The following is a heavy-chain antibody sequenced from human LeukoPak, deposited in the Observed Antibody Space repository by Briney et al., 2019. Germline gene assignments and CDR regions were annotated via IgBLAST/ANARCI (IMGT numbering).Heavy chain of an antibody. Sequence: GGSLRLSCAASTFTFSSYNMNWVRQAPGKGLEWVSSISSSGTYIYYRDSVKGRFTISRDNAENSLYLEMNSLRAEDTAVYYCAKEEPLYCSGGSCYSTPPYYWGQGTLVTVSS. CDR3: AKEEPLYCSGGSCYSTPPYY. CDR2: ISSSGTYI. D-gene: IGHD2-15*01. V-gene: IGHV3-21*04. CDR1: TFTFSSYN. J-gene: IGHJ4*02.